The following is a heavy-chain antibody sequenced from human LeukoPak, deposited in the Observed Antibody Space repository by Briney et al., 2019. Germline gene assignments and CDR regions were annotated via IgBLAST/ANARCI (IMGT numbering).Heavy chain of an antibody. D-gene: IGHD5-18*01. Sequence: HPGGSLRLSCAASGFSFSTYSMNWVRQTPGKGLEWVSGISGSGGSTYYADSVKGRFTISRDSPKNTLYLEVNSLRAEDTAVYYCAKERIQLWLTLTADAFDIWGQGTMVTVSS. V-gene: IGHV3-23*01. J-gene: IGHJ3*02. CDR2: ISGSGGST. CDR3: AKERIQLWLTLTADAFDI. CDR1: GFSFSTYS.